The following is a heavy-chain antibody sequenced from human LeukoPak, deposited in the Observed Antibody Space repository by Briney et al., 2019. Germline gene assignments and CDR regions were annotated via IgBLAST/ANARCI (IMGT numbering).Heavy chain of an antibody. CDR3: ARSRRGGVWGSYRTFFDY. V-gene: IGHV3-48*01. Sequence: GGSLRLSCAASGFTFSSYIMNWVRQAPGKGLEWVSYISSSSSTIYYADSVKGRFTISRDNAKNSLYLQMNSLRAEDTAVYYCARSRRGGVWGSYRTFFDYWGQGTLVTVSS. CDR1: GFTFSSYI. D-gene: IGHD3-16*02. CDR2: ISSSSSTI. J-gene: IGHJ4*02.